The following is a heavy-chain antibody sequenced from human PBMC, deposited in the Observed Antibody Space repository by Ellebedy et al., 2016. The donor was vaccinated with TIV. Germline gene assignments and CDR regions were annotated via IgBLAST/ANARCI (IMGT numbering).Heavy chain of an antibody. V-gene: IGHV3-30-3*01. CDR3: ARDSLDHFRGTPSHAFDI. CDR2: ISYDGSNK. Sequence: SCXASGYTFTSYYMHWVRQAPGKGLEWVAVISYDGSNKYYADSVKGRFTISRDNSKNTLYLQMNSLRAEDTAVYYCARDSLDHFRGTPSHAFDIWGQGTMVTVSS. D-gene: IGHD3-16*02. J-gene: IGHJ3*02. CDR1: GYTFTSYY.